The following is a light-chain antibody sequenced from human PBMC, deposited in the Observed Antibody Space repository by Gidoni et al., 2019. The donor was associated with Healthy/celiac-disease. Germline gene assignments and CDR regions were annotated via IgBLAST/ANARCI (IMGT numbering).Light chain of an antibody. V-gene: IGKV3-15*01. CDR2: GAS. Sequence: EIVMTQSPATLSVSPGERATRSCRASQSVSSNLAWYQQKPGQAPRLLIYGASTMATGIPARFSGSGSGTEFTLTISSLQSEDFAVYYCQQYNNWPRTFGQGTKVEIK. J-gene: IGKJ1*01. CDR3: QQYNNWPRT. CDR1: QSVSSN.